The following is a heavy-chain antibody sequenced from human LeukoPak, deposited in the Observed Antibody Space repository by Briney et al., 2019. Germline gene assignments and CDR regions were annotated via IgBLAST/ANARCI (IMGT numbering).Heavy chain of an antibody. Sequence: GGSLRLSCAASGFTFSSYSMNWVRQAPGKGLEWVSSISTSSSYIYYADSVKGRFTISRDNAKNSLYLQMNSLRAEDTAVYYCARDSSGVDHDFDYWGQGTLVTVSS. D-gene: IGHD1-26*01. CDR2: ISTSSSYI. CDR1: GFTFSSYS. CDR3: ARDSSGVDHDFDY. J-gene: IGHJ4*02. V-gene: IGHV3-21*01.